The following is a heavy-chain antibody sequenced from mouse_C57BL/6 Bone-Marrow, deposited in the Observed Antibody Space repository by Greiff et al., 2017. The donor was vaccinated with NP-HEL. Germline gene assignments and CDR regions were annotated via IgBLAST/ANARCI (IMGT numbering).Heavy chain of an antibody. V-gene: IGHV5-2*01. Sequence: EVKLVESGGGLVQPGESLKLSCESNEYEFPSHDMSWVRKTPEKRLELVAAINSDGGSTYYPDTMERRFIISRDNTKKTLYLKMSSLRSADTALYYCARPPYGSSYYAMDYWGQGTSVTVSS. D-gene: IGHD1-1*01. CDR1: EYEFPSHD. CDR3: ARPPYGSSYYAMDY. CDR2: INSDGGST. J-gene: IGHJ4*01.